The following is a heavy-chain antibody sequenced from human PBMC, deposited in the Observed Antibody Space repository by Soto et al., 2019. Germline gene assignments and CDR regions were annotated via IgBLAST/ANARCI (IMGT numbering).Heavy chain of an antibody. CDR3: ARESGDGYNLVGVGYFDY. J-gene: IGHJ4*02. D-gene: IGHD3-3*01. CDR1: GGSISSGDYY. CDR2: IYYSGST. V-gene: IGHV4-30-4*01. Sequence: QVQLQESGPGLVKPSQTLSLTCTVSGGSISSGDYYWSWIRQPPGKGLEWIGYIYYSGSTYYNPSLKSRVTISVDTSKNQFSLKLSSVTAADTAVYYCARESGDGYNLVGVGYFDYWGQGTLVTVSS.